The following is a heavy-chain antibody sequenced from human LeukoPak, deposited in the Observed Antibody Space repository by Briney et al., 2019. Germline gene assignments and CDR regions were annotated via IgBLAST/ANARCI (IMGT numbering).Heavy chain of an antibody. J-gene: IGHJ4*02. Sequence: PGGSLRLSCAASGFSFSSYGMSWVRQAPGKGLEWVPAFSGSGTSTYYADSVKGRFTISRDNSKNTLYLQMNSLRADDTAVYYCAKGGSSSWDYFDYWGQGTLVTVSS. V-gene: IGHV3-23*01. CDR2: FSGSGTST. CDR3: AKGGSSSWDYFDY. D-gene: IGHD6-13*01. CDR1: GFSFSSYG.